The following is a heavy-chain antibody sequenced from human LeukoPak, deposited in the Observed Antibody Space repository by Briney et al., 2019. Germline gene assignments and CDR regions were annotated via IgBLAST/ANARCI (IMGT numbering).Heavy chain of an antibody. CDR3: ASVGSSSWPGDY. Sequence: TGGSLRLSCAASGFTFSSYSMNWVRQAPGKGLEWVSSSSSSSSYIYYADSVKGRFTISRDNAKNSLYLQMNSLRAEDTAVYYCASVGSSSWPGDYWGQGTLVTVSS. CDR1: GFTFSSYS. D-gene: IGHD6-13*01. J-gene: IGHJ4*02. CDR2: SSSSSSYI. V-gene: IGHV3-21*01.